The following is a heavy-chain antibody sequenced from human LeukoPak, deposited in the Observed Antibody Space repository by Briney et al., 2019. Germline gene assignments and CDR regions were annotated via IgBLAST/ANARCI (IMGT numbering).Heavy chain of an antibody. V-gene: IGHV3-30-3*01. CDR1: GFTFSSYA. CDR3: AREGDY. J-gene: IGHJ4*02. Sequence: GGSLRLSCAASGFTFSSYAMHWVRQAPGKGLEWVAVISYDGSNKYYADSVKGRFTISRDNAKNSLYLQMNSLRAEDTAVYYCAREGDYWGQGTLVTVSS. CDR2: ISYDGSNK.